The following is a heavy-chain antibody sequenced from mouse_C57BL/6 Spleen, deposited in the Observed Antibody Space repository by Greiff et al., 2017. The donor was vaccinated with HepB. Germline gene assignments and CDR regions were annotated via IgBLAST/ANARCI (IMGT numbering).Heavy chain of an antibody. D-gene: IGHD2-4*01. V-gene: IGHV1-55*01. J-gene: IGHJ2*01. CDR3: ARGGNNYDYFYYFDY. CDR2: IYPGSGST. Sequence: QVQLKQPGAELVKPGASVKMSCKASGYTFTSYWITWVKQRPGQGLEWIGDIYPGSGSTNYNEKFKSKATLTVDTSSSTAYMQLSSLTSEDSAVYYCARGGNNYDYFYYFDYWGQGTTLTVSS. CDR1: GYTFTSYW.